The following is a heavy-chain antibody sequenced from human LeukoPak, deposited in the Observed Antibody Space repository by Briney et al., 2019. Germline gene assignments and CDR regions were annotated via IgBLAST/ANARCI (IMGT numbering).Heavy chain of an antibody. V-gene: IGHV5-51*01. CDR3: ARGLGWSGSWYFDY. CDR2: IYPGDSDT. D-gene: IGHD6-13*01. J-gene: IGHJ4*02. Sequence: GESLKISCKGSGYRFTSYLIAWVRQMPGKGLESMGIIYPGDSDTRYSPSFQGQFTISADKSNRTAYLQWSSLKASDTALYYCARGLGWSGSWYFDYWGQGTPVTVSS. CDR1: GYRFTSYL.